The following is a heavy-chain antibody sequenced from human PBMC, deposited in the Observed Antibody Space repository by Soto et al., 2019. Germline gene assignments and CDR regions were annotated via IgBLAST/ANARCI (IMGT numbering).Heavy chain of an antibody. D-gene: IGHD1-26*01. CDR1: GYTFTGYY. Sequence: ASVKVSCQASGYTFTGYYMHWVRQAPGQGLEWMGWINPNSGGTNYAQKFQGWVTMTRDTSTSTAYMELSRLRSDDTAVYYCARDPHPSRGGYYGMDVWGQGTTVTVSS. J-gene: IGHJ6*02. V-gene: IGHV1-2*04. CDR3: ARDPHPSRGGYYGMDV. CDR2: INPNSGGT.